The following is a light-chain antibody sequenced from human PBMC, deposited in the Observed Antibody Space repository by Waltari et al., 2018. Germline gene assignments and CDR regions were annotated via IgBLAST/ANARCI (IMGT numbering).Light chain of an antibody. CDR1: QSNVGDNV. CDR2: RND. J-gene: IGLJ3*02. V-gene: IGLV1-44*01. CDR3: ATWDDSPTGRWV. Sequence: QSVLTQPPSASGTPGQRVTIPCSGSQSNVGDNVVKWTHQVPETAPKLVIYRNDQRPSGVPDRFTASKSGTSASLAISGLQSEDEGDYYCATWDDSPTGRWVFGGGTRVTVL.